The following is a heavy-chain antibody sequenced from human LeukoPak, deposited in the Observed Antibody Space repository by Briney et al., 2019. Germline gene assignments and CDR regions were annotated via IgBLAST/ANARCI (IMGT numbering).Heavy chain of an antibody. Sequence: SQTLSLTCTVSGGFISGAYYWSWIRQHPGKGLEWIGYIYNRGSTYYNPSLKSRVSMSVDTSKNQFSLQVRSVTAADTAVYYCARRGYSDYDLDYWGQGTLVIVSS. V-gene: IGHV4-30-4*01. CDR3: ARRGYSDYDLDY. D-gene: IGHD5-12*01. CDR2: IYNRGST. J-gene: IGHJ4*02. CDR1: GGFISGAYY.